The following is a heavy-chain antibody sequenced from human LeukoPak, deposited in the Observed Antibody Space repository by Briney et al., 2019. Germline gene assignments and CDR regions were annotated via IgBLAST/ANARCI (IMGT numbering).Heavy chain of an antibody. CDR1: GFIFSSYA. Sequence: TGGSLRLSCAASGFIFSSYAMSWVRQAPGKGLDGVAGISSSGYNTYHPGSAKGRTTISRDNSKNTLYLLMNSLRAEDTAVYYCAKDTGTSRNYIALVAATHFWGQGTLLTVSS. J-gene: IGHJ4*02. V-gene: IGHV3-23*01. CDR2: ISSSGYNT. CDR3: AKDTGTSRNYIALVAATHF. D-gene: IGHD2-15*01.